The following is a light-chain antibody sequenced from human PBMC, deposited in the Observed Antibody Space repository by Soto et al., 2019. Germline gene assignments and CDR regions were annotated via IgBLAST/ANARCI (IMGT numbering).Light chain of an antibody. J-gene: IGKJ1*01. Sequence: EIVLTQSPATLSLSPGERATLSCRASQSVSSYLAWYQQKPGQAPRLLIYGASSRATGIPARFSGSGSGTEFTLTISSLQYDDFAVYYCQQYGGSSWTFGQGTKVDIK. V-gene: IGKV3-15*01. CDR2: GAS. CDR1: QSVSSY. CDR3: QQYGGSSWT.